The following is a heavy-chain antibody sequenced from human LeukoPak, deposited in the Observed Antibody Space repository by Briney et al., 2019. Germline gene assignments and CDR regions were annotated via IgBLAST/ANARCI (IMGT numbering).Heavy chain of an antibody. CDR2: IWYDGSNK. CDR3: AREGGYYDSSGYYGPDFDY. J-gene: IGHJ4*02. Sequence: GRSLRLSCAASGFTFSSYGMHWVRQAPGKGLKWVAVIWYDGSNKYYADSVKGRFTISRDNSKNTLYLQMNSLRAEDTAVYYCAREGGYYDSSGYYGPDFDYWGQGTLVTVSS. CDR1: GFTFSSYG. V-gene: IGHV3-33*01. D-gene: IGHD3-22*01.